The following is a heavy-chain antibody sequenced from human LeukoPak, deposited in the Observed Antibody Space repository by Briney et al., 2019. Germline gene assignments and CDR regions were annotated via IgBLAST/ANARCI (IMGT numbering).Heavy chain of an antibody. CDR2: IRSSSRYT. J-gene: IGHJ4*02. CDR1: GFSLRDYS. V-gene: IGHV3-21*01. CDR3: ARDEARGYDFRPQDH. Sequence: SGGSLRLSCAASGFSLRDYSMDWVRQAPGKGLEWVSSIRSSSRYTFYVDSVKGRFTISRDNAKNSLYLQMNSLRVENTAVYYCARDEARGYDFRPQDHWGQGTLVSVSS. D-gene: IGHD3-3*01.